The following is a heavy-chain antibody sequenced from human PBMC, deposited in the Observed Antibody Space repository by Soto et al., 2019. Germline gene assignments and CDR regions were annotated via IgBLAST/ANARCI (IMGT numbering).Heavy chain of an antibody. V-gene: IGHV3-48*02. CDR3: ARDAWVTTYYLNY. CDR1: GFIFSDYA. Sequence: GGSLRLSCAASGFIFSDYAMNWVRQAPGKGLEWISYISTVTSTSYYADSVKGRFTISGNNAKKSVYLQMNSLRDEDTAVYYCARDAWVTTYYLNYWGQGTLVTVSS. J-gene: IGHJ4*02. CDR2: ISTVTSTS. D-gene: IGHD2-21*02.